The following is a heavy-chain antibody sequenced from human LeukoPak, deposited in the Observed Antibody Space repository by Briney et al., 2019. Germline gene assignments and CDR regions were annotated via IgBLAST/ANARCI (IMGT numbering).Heavy chain of an antibody. V-gene: IGHV4-39*01. Sequence: SETLSLNCTVSGDSINNSVFYWGWLRQPPGKGLEWIGSIYYTGSTYYIPSLKSRVTISVDTSNNQSSLRLSSVTAADTAVYYCARPGGSGWYYFDFWGQGTLVTVSS. CDR2: IYYTGST. CDR1: GDSINNSVFY. J-gene: IGHJ4*02. D-gene: IGHD6-19*01. CDR3: ARPGGSGWYYFDF.